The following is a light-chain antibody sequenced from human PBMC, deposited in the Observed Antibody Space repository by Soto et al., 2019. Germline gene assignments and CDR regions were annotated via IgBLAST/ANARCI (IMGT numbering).Light chain of an antibody. V-gene: IGKV1-39*01. CDR3: QQSYSSPLT. Sequence: DIQMTQSPSSLSASVGDRVTITCQASQGISNYLNWYQQKPGKAPKLLIYGASNLETGVPSKFSGSGSGTDFTLTISSLQPEDFATYYCQQSYSSPLTFGGGTKVDIK. CDR2: GAS. CDR1: QGISNY. J-gene: IGKJ4*01.